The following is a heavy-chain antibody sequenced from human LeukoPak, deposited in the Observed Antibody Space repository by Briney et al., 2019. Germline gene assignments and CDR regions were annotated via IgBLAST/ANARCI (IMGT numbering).Heavy chain of an antibody. CDR1: GFSFSVFW. Sequence: GGSLRLSCAASGFSFSVFWMHWVRQAPGKGPVWVSRIKTDGSITDYADSVRGRFTISRDNAKNSLYLQMNSLRAEDTAVYYCATDDYWGQGTLVTVSS. CDR2: IKTDGSIT. J-gene: IGHJ4*02. CDR3: ATDDY. V-gene: IGHV3-74*01. D-gene: IGHD2-21*02.